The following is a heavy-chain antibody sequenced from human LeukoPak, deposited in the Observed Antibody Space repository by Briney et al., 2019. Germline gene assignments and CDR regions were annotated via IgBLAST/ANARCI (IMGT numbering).Heavy chain of an antibody. V-gene: IGHV1-2*02. CDR1: GYIFTSYD. D-gene: IGHD3-22*01. Sequence: ASVKVSCKASGYIFTSYDISWVRQAPGQGLEWMGWINPNSGGTNYAQKFQGRVTMTRDTSISTAYMELSRLRSDDTAVYYCARSLMYYYDSSGYPFDPWGQGTLVTVSS. CDR3: ARSLMYYYDSSGYPFDP. CDR2: INPNSGGT. J-gene: IGHJ5*02.